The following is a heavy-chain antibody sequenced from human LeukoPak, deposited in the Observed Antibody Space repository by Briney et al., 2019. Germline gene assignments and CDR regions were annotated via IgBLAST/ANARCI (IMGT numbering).Heavy chain of an antibody. CDR2: IYHSGST. J-gene: IGHJ4*02. Sequence: SETLSLTCTVSGGSISSGGYYWSWIRQPPGKGLEWIGYIYHSGSTYYNPSLKSRVTISVDRSKNQFSLKLSSVTAADTAVYYCARDGDYDSSAHRAFDYWGQGTLVTVSS. CDR3: ARDGDYDSSAHRAFDY. CDR1: GGSISSGGYY. D-gene: IGHD3-22*01. V-gene: IGHV4-30-2*01.